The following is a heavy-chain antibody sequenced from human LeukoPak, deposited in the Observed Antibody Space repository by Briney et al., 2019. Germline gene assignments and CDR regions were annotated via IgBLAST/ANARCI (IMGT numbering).Heavy chain of an antibody. CDR3: ARDPCSSTSCYTRRYNWFDP. D-gene: IGHD2-2*01. CDR1: GYTFTSYG. CDR2: INAYNGNT. J-gene: IGHJ5*02. Sequence: GASVKVSCKASGYTFTSYGISWVRQAPGQGLEWMGWINAYNGNTNYAQKLQGRVTMTTDTSTSTAYMELRSLRSDDTAVYYCARDPCSSTSCYTRRYNWFDPWGQGTLVTVSS. V-gene: IGHV1-18*01.